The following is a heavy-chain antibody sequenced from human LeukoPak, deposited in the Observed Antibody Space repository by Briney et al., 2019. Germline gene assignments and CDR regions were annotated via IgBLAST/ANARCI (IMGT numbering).Heavy chain of an antibody. CDR1: GFTFSSYA. V-gene: IGHV3-21*01. CDR3: AREGIAALDLNN. D-gene: IGHD6-25*01. J-gene: IGHJ4*02. Sequence: GRSLRLSCAASGFTFSSYAMHWVRQAPGKGLEWVSSISSSSSYIYYADSVKGRFTISRDNAKNSLYLQMNSLRAEDTAVYYCAREGIAALDLNNWDQGTLVTVSS. CDR2: ISSSSSYI.